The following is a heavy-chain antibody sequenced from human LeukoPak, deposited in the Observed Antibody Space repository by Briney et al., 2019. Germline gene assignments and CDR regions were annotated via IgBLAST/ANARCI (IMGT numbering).Heavy chain of an antibody. D-gene: IGHD6-13*01. CDR3: ARSYSSSYNYYGMDV. CDR1: GGSFSGYY. CDR2: INHSGST. J-gene: IGHJ6*02. Sequence: PSETLSLTCAVYGGSFSGYYWSWIRQPPGKGLEWIGEINHSGSTNYNPSLKSRVTISVDTSKNQFSLKLSSVTAADTAVYYCARSYSSSYNYYGMDVWGQGTTVTVSS. V-gene: IGHV4-34*01.